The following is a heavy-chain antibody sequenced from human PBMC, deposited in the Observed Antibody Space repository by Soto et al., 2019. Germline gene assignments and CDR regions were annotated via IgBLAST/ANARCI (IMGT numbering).Heavy chain of an antibody. V-gene: IGHV4-4*07. CDR3: ARGGVFRVLEVTNFDS. CDR2: IYTSGST. CDR1: GGSISSYY. D-gene: IGHD3-3*01. J-gene: IGHJ4*02. Sequence: PSETLSLTCTVSGGSISSYYWSWIRQPAGKGLEWIGRIYTSGSTNYNPSLKSRVTMSVDTSKNQFSLKLSSVTAADTAVYYCARGGVFRVLEVTNFDSWGQGTQVTVSS.